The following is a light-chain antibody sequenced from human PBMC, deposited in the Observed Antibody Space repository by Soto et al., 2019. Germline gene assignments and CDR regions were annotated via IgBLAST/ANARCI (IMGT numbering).Light chain of an antibody. V-gene: IGKV3-15*01. CDR1: QSVSSN. CDR3: QQYNNWSRT. Sequence: EIVMTQSPATLSVSPGERATLSCRASQSVSSNLAWYQQKPGQAPRLLIYGASTRATGIPARFSGSGSGTEFTLTISSLQSEDFVVYYCQQYNNWSRTFGQGTKVEIK. CDR2: GAS. J-gene: IGKJ1*01.